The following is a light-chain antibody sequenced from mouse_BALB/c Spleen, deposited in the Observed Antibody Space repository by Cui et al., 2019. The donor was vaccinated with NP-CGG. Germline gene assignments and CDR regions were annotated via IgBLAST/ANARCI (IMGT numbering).Light chain of an antibody. CDR2: CTK. V-gene: IGLV1*01. Sequence: QAVVTQESALTTSPGETVTLTRRSSTGAVTTSNYANWVQEKPDHLFTGIIGCTKNRAPGVPARFSGSLIGDKAALTITGAQTEDEAIYFCSLWYSNHWVFGGGTKLTVL. CDR3: SLWYSNHWV. CDR1: TGAVTTSNY. J-gene: IGLJ1*01.